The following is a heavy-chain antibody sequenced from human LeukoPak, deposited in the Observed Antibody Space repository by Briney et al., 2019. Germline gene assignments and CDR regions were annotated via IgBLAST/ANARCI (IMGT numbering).Heavy chain of an antibody. CDR2: IKQDGSEK. V-gene: IGHV3-7*01. CDR1: GFTFSSYW. D-gene: IGHD3-10*01. CDR3: ARARDPGYYYGSGSFHLDY. Sequence: GGSLRLSCAASGFTFSSYWMSWLRQAPGKGLEWVANIKQDGSEKYYVDSVKGRFTISRDNAKNSLYLQMNSLRAEDTAVYYCARARDPGYYYGSGSFHLDYWGQGTLVTVSS. J-gene: IGHJ4*02.